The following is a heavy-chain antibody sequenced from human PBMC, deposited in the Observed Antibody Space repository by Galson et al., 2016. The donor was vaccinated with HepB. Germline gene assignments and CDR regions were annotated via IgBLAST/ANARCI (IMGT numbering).Heavy chain of an antibody. CDR2: INPNGSSA. J-gene: IGHJ5*02. CDR1: GHTFSSYY. V-gene: IGHV1-46*01. D-gene: IGHD1-26*01. CDR3: ARGIAKMYWFDP. Sequence: SCKASGHTFSSYYMHWVRQAPGQGLEWMRIINPNGSSASYAQQFQGRVTMTRDTSTSTLYMELSSLSSEDTAGYYCARGIAKMYWFDPWGQGTLVTVAS.